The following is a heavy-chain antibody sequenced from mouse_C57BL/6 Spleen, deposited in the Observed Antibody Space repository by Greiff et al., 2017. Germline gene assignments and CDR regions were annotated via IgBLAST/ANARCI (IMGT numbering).Heavy chain of an antibody. CDR1: GFSLTSSG. Sequence: VQLQQSGPGLVQPSQSLSITCTVSGFSLTSSGVHCVRQSPGKGLEWLGVIWSGGSTDYNAAFISRLSISKNNSKSQVFFKMNSLQADDTAIYYCARNFHYYGSSYWYFDVWGTGTTVTVSS. D-gene: IGHD1-1*01. CDR2: IWSGGST. V-gene: IGHV2-2*01. CDR3: ARNFHYYGSSYWYFDV. J-gene: IGHJ1*03.